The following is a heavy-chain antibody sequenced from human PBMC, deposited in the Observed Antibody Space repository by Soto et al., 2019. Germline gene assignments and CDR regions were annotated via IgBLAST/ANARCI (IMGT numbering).Heavy chain of an antibody. V-gene: IGHV3-23*01. CDR2: ISGSGGST. CDR1: GFPFSSYS. Sequence: GGSLRLSCAASGFPFSSYSMSWVRQAPGKGLEWVSAISGSGGSTYYADSVKGRFTISRDNSKNTLYLQMNSLRAEDTAVYYCAKDPEKLWFGELLHNWFDPWGQGTLVTVSS. CDR3: AKDPEKLWFGELLHNWFDP. J-gene: IGHJ5*02. D-gene: IGHD3-10*01.